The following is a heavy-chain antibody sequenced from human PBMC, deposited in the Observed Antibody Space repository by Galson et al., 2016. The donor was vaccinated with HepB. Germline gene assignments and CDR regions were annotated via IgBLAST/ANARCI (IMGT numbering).Heavy chain of an antibody. CDR3: AKGRWDFDS. J-gene: IGHJ4*02. CDR2: INLDGSTT. CDR1: GFTFTTYW. D-gene: IGHD5-24*01. V-gene: IGHV3-74*01. Sequence: SLRLSCAASGFTFTTYWMHWVRQAPGKGLVWVSRINLDGSTTTYADSVKGRFTISRDSAKNTLYLQMHSLRGEDTAVYYCAKGRWDFDSWGQGTLVTVSS.